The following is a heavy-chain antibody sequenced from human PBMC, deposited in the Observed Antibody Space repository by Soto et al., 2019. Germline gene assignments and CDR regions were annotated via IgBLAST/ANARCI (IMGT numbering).Heavy chain of an antibody. V-gene: IGHV1-18*01. D-gene: IGHD2-15*01. CDR3: ARGFLSVLPYYYYGLDV. CDR2: ISGYNGNT. J-gene: IGHJ6*02. Sequence: QVQLVQSGVEVKNPGASVRVSCKASAYPFTRYGISWVRQAPGQGLEWMGWISGYNGNTNYAREFQGRVTLTTDTSTSTAYMELMSLRADDTAVYYCARGFLSVLPYYYYGLDVWGQGTTVIVSS. CDR1: AYPFTRYG.